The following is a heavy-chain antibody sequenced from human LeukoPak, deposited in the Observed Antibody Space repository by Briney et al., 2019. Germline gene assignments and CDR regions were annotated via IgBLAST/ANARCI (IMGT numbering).Heavy chain of an antibody. CDR3: ARNYYDSSGYYYDPAYFDY. J-gene: IGHJ4*02. CDR2: IYYSGST. CDR1: GGFISSHY. Sequence: SETLSLTCTVSGGFISSHYWSWIRQPPGKGLEWIGYIYYSGSTNYNPSLKSRVTISVDTSKNQFSLKLSSVTAADTAVYYCARNYYDSSGYYYDPAYFDYWGQGTLVTVSS. V-gene: IGHV4-59*11. D-gene: IGHD3-22*01.